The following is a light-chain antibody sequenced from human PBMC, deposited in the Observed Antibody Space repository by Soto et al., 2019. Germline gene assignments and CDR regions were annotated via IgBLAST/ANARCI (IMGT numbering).Light chain of an antibody. CDR3: KSYAGSNTYV. J-gene: IGLJ1*01. Sequence: QSVLTQPPSASGSPGQSVTISCTGTSSDVGGYKYVSWYQQYPGKAPKLMIYAVSERPSGVPDRFSGSKSGNTASLTVSGLQAADEADYFCKSYAGSNTYVFGSGTKVTVL. V-gene: IGLV2-8*01. CDR2: AVS. CDR1: SSDVGGYKY.